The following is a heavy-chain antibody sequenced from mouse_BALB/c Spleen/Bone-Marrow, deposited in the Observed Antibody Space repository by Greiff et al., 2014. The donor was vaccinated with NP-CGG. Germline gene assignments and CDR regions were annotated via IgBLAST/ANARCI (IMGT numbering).Heavy chain of an antibody. Sequence: QVHVKQSGAELVKPGASLKLSCKASGYTFTNYWIHWVKQRPGQGLEWIGEINPSNGRTNYNEKFKTKATLTVDKSSSTAYMQLSSLTSEDSAVNYCAARLSHLAMDYWGRGTSVTVSS. D-gene: IGHD2-2*01. CDR3: AARLSHLAMDY. CDR2: INPSNGRT. CDR1: GYTFTNYW. V-gene: IGHV1S81*02. J-gene: IGHJ4*01.